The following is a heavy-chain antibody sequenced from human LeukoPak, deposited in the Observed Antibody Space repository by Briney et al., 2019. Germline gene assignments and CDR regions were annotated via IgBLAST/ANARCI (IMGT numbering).Heavy chain of an antibody. J-gene: IGHJ4*02. V-gene: IGHV3-7*01. CDR3: ARDQGYCSGGSCPAPD. D-gene: IGHD2-15*01. CDR1: GFTFSSYW. Sequence: PGGCLRLSDAGSGFTFSSYWMSWVRQAPGKGLEGGANIRQDGSEKYYVDSVKGRFTISRDNAKNSLYLQMNSLRAEDTAVYYCARDQGYCSGGSCPAPDWGQGTLVTVSS. CDR2: IRQDGSEK.